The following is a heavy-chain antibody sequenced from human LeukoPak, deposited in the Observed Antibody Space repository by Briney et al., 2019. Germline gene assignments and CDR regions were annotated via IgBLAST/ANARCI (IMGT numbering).Heavy chain of an antibody. CDR3: ARAPKLMAYFDY. CDR2: ISYDGTDK. D-gene: IGHD2-8*01. Sequence: GRSLRLSCAASAFTFSIYAMHWVRQAPGKGLEWVSFISYDGTDKYYADSVKGRFTISRDNSKNTLYLQMNGLRAEDTAVYYCARAPKLMAYFDYWGQGTLVTVSS. V-gene: IGHV3-30*08. CDR1: AFTFSIYA. J-gene: IGHJ4*02.